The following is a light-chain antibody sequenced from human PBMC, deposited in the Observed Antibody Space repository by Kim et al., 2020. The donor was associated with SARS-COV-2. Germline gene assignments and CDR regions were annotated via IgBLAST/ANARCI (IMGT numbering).Light chain of an antibody. J-gene: IGLJ1*01. CDR2: QDN. V-gene: IGLV3-1*01. CDR1: KLGDKH. CDR3: QAWDTSTTYF. Sequence: VSPGQTASITCSGDKLGDKHACWYQQKPGQSPVLVIYQDNKRPSGIPERFSGSNSGNTATLTISGTQAMDEADYYCQAWDTSTTYFFGTGTKVTVL.